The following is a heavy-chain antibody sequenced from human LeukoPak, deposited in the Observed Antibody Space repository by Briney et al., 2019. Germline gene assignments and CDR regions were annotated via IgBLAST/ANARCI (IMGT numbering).Heavy chain of an antibody. CDR1: GGSISSYW. Sequence: SETLSLTCTVSGGSISSYWWSWIRQPPGKGLEWIGYMYYSGSTNYNPSLKSRVTISVDTSNNQFSLKLSSVTAADTAVYYCARQTKPGYTSSWYYFPAGDWGQGTLVTVSS. V-gene: IGHV4-59*08. D-gene: IGHD6-13*01. CDR2: MYYSGST. J-gene: IGHJ4*02. CDR3: ARQTKPGYTSSWYYFPAGD.